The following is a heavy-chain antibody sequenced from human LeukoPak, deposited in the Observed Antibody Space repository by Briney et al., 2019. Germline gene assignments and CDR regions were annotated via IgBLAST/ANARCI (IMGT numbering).Heavy chain of an antibody. V-gene: IGHV4-59*01. CDR3: ARGHVAAASSHWGY. J-gene: IGHJ4*02. CDR1: GGSISSYY. Sequence: PSEILSLTCTVSGGSISSYYWSWIRQPPGKGLEWIGYIYYSGSTNYSPSLKSRVTISVDTSKNQFSLKLSSVTAADTAVYYCARGHVAAASSHWGYWGQGTLVTVSS. D-gene: IGHD6-13*01. CDR2: IYYSGST.